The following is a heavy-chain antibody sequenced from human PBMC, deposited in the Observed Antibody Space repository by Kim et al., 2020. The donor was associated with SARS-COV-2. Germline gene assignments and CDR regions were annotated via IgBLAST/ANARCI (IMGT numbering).Heavy chain of an antibody. Sequence: GGSLRLSCAASGFTFSSYGMHWVRQAPGKGLEWVAVISYDGSNKYYADSVKGRFTISRDNSKNTLYLQMNSLRAEDTAVYYCAKELDFWSGYLDYWGQGTLVTVSS. CDR3: AKELDFWSGYLDY. J-gene: IGHJ4*02. D-gene: IGHD3-3*01. CDR1: GFTFSSYG. V-gene: IGHV3-30*18. CDR2: ISYDGSNK.